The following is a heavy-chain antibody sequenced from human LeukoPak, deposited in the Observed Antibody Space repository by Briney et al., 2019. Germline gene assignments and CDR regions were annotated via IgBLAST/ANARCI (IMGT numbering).Heavy chain of an antibody. CDR2: IHNGGGNT. CDR3: EKDSAFGSEDS. V-gene: IGHV3-23*01. J-gene: IGHJ4*02. CDR1: GFTFSSYT. D-gene: IGHD3-3*01. Sequence: GGSLRLSCTASGFTFSSYTMNWVRQAPGKGLEWVSAIHNGGGNTSYADSVKGRFTISRDNSKNTLFLQMNSLRAEDTAVYYCEKDSAFGSEDSWGQGTLVTVSS.